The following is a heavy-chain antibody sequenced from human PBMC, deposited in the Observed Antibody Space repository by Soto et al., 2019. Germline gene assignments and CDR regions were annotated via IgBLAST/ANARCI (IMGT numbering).Heavy chain of an antibody. V-gene: IGHV3-49*04. CDR2: IRSKAYGGTT. CDR3: TVNWNYFDYGMDV. J-gene: IGHJ6*02. D-gene: IGHD1-20*01. CDR1: GFTFGDYA. Sequence: GGSLRLSCTASGFTFGDYAMSWVRQAPGKGLEWVGFIRSKAYGGTTEYAASVKGRFTISRDDSKSIAYLQMNSLKTEDTAVYYCTVNWNYFDYGMDVWGQGTTVTVSS.